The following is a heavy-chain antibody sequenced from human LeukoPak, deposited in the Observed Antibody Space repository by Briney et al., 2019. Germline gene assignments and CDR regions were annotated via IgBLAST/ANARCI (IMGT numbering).Heavy chain of an antibody. CDR1: GLTFSSYW. D-gene: IGHD6-19*01. V-gene: IGHV3-7*01. CDR2: IKQDGSEK. Sequence: GGSLRLSCAASGLTFSSYWMSWVRQAPGKGLEWVANIKQDGSEKYYVDSVKGRFTISRDNAKNSLYLQMNSLRAEDTAAYYCWAVAAQLGDYWGQGTLVTVSS. J-gene: IGHJ4*02. CDR3: WAVAAQLGDY.